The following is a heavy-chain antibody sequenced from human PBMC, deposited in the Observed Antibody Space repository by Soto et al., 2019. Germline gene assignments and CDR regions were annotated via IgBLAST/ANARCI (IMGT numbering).Heavy chain of an antibody. CDR3: AKGPNYYDSSGYHGLDY. D-gene: IGHD3-22*01. CDR1: GFTFSSYG. Sequence: GGSLRLPCAASGFTFSSYGMHWVRQAPGKGLEWVALIWYDASNKYYTDSVKGRFTISRDNSKNTLYLQMNSLRAEDTAVYYCAKGPNYYDSSGYHGLDYWGQGTLVTVSS. J-gene: IGHJ4*02. V-gene: IGHV3-33*06. CDR2: IWYDASNK.